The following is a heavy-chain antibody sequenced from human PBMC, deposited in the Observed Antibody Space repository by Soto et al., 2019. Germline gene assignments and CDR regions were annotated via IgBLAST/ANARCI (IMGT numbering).Heavy chain of an antibody. CDR3: ARGGCSGGSCYGVYYYYGMDV. Sequence: GESLKISCKGSGYSFTSYWIGWVRQMPGKGLEWMGIIYPGDSDTRYSPSFQGQVTISADKSISTAYLQWSSLKASDTAMYYCARGGCSGGSCYGVYYYYGMDVWGQGTTVTVSS. D-gene: IGHD2-15*01. V-gene: IGHV5-51*01. J-gene: IGHJ6*02. CDR1: GYSFTSYW. CDR2: IYPGDSDT.